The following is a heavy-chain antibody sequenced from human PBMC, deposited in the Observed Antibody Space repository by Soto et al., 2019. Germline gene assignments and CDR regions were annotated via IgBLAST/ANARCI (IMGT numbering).Heavy chain of an antibody. Sequence: EVQLVESGGDLVQPGGSLRLSCAASGFAVSSNYMTWVRQAPGKGLEWVSVIHRGGDTHYADSVRGRFTISRDNSNNTLYLQMTILGAGDTAVYYCARSRTGTTYGGMDVWGQGTTVTVSS. CDR2: IHRGGDT. CDR1: GFAVSSNY. D-gene: IGHD1-7*01. J-gene: IGHJ6*02. V-gene: IGHV3-66*01. CDR3: ARSRTGTTYGGMDV.